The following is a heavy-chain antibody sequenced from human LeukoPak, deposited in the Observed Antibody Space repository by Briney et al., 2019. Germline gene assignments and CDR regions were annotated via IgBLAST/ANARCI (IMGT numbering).Heavy chain of an antibody. J-gene: IGHJ4*02. V-gene: IGHV3-23*01. CDR1: GLTFSDYS. D-gene: IGHD6-13*01. CDR2: ISAGGGST. CDR3: AKDAAGPEY. Sequence: AGGSLRLSCAASGLTFSDYSMTWVRQAPGKGLFWVSGISAGGGSTYCADSVKGRFTISRDNSRNTLYLQMNSLRAEDTAVYYCAKDAAGPEYWGQGTLVTVSS.